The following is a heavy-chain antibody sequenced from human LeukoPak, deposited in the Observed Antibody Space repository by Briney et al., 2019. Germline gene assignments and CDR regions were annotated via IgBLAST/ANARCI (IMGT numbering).Heavy chain of an antibody. D-gene: IGHD2/OR15-2a*01. Sequence: GGSLRLSCAASGFTFSSYWMSWVRQAPGEGLEWVANIKQDGSEKYYVDSVKGRFTISRDNAKNSLYLQMNSLRAEDTAVYYCARTSTRVGTTDEDYWGQGTLVTVSS. V-gene: IGHV3-7*01. CDR2: IKQDGSEK. CDR3: ARTSTRVGTTDEDY. CDR1: GFTFSSYW. J-gene: IGHJ4*02.